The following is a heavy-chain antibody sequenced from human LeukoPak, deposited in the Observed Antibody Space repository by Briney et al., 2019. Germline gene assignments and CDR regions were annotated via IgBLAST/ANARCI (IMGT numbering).Heavy chain of an antibody. D-gene: IGHD5-24*01. J-gene: IGHJ4*02. V-gene: IGHV3-9*01. CDR3: APAPDGYRTQRFDY. CDR2: ISWNSGSI. Sequence: PGGSLRLSCAASGFTFDEYAMHWGRPAPGKGLEWVSGISWNSGSIGYADSVKGRFTIYRDNAKNSLYLQMHSLRAEDTALYYCAPAPDGYRTQRFDYWGQGTLVTVSS. CDR1: GFTFDEYA.